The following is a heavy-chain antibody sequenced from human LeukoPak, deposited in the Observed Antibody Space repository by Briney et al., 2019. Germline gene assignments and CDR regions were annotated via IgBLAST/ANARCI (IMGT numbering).Heavy chain of an antibody. J-gene: IGHJ5*01. CDR3: ARAQLWSGPNRFDS. D-gene: IGHD3-10*02. V-gene: IGHV6-1*01. CDR1: GDSVSSKSAG. Sequence: SQTLSLTCGISGDSVSSKSAGWNWIRQSPSRGLEWLGRTYYTSKWYNEYAVSMKSRITINSDTSKNQLSLHLDSVTPEDTAVYYCARAQLWSGPNRFDSWGQGTLVTVSS. CDR2: TYYTSKWYN.